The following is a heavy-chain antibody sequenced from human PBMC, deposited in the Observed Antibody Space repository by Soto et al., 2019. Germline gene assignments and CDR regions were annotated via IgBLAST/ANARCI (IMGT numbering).Heavy chain of an antibody. CDR3: NLPMDLRVRYGMDV. D-gene: IGHD3-10*01. CDR1: GFTFSSYA. CDR2: ISSNGGST. Sequence: PGGSLRLSCSASGFTFSSYAMHWVRQAPGKGLEYVSAISSNGGSTYYADSVKGRFTISRDNSKNTLYLQMSSPRAEDTAVYYCNLPMDLRVRYGMDVWGQGTTVTVSS. J-gene: IGHJ6*02. V-gene: IGHV3-64D*06.